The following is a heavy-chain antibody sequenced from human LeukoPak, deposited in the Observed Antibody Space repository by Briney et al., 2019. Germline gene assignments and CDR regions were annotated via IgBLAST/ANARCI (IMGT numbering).Heavy chain of an antibody. J-gene: IGHJ4*02. CDR3: AKEGVSKSFDY. CDR2: ISWNSGSR. D-gene: IGHD2-2*01. Sequence: PGGSLRLSCAASGFTFDDYAMHWVRQAPGKGLEWVSGISWNSGSRGYADSVKGRFTISRDNAKNSLYLQMNSLRAEDTALYYCAKEGVSKSFDYWGQGTLVTVSS. CDR1: GFTFDDYA. V-gene: IGHV3-9*01.